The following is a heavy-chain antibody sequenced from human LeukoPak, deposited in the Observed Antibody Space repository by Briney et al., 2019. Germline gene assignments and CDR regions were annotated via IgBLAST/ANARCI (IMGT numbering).Heavy chain of an antibody. CDR1: GGSISSYY. CDR2: IYYSGST. Sequence: SETLSLTCTVSGGSISSYYWSWIRQPPGKGLEWIGYIYYSGSTNYNPSLKSRVTISVDRSKNQFSLKLNSVTAADTAVYYCARGVDYDNNYFQYGMDVWGRGITVTVSS. V-gene: IGHV4-59*01. J-gene: IGHJ6*02. D-gene: IGHD3-9*01. CDR3: ARGVDYDNNYFQYGMDV.